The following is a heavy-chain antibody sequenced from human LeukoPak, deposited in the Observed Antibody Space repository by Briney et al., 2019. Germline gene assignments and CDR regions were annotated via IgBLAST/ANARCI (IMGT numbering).Heavy chain of an antibody. V-gene: IGHV3-23*01. D-gene: IGHD6-19*01. CDR2: ISGSGGST. CDR3: AKDLRYSNGLDAFDI. CDR1: GFTFSSYA. Sequence: SGGSLRLSCAASGFTFSSYAMSWVRQAPGKGLEWVSGISGSGGSTYYADSVKGRFTISRDNSKNTLYLQMNSLRAEDTAVYYCAKDLRYSNGLDAFDIWGQGTMVTVSS. J-gene: IGHJ3*02.